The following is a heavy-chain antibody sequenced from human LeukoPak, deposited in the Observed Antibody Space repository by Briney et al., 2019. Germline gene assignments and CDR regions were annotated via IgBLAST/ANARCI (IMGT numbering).Heavy chain of an antibody. CDR2: ISYDGSNK. J-gene: IGHJ3*02. CDR1: GFTFSSYV. CDR3: ARCGAAAGNLHALEI. D-gene: IGHD6-13*01. V-gene: IGHV3-30-3*01. Sequence: GRSLRLSCAASGFTFSSYVMHWVRQAPGKGLEWVAVISYDGSNKYYADSVKGRFTISRDNSKNTLYLQMNSLRAEDTAVHYCARCGAAAGNLHALEIWGQGTMVTVSS.